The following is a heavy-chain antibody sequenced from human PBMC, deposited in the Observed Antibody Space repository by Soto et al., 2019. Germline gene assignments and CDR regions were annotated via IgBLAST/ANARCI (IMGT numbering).Heavy chain of an antibody. J-gene: IGHJ3*02. CDR3: ARDRDDFWRGLGDAFDI. D-gene: IGHD3-3*01. CDR2: ISAYNCNT. V-gene: IGHV1-18*01. CDR1: GYTFTSYG. Sequence: ASVKVSCKASGYTFTSYGIGWVRQAPGQGLEWMGWISAYNCNTNYAQKLQGRVTMSTDTSTSTAYMELRSLRSDDTSVYYCARDRDDFWRGLGDAFDIWGQEPRVTVSS.